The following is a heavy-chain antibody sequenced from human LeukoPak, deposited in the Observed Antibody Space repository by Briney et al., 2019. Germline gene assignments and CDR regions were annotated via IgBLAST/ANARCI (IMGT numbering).Heavy chain of an antibody. D-gene: IGHD3-22*01. CDR3: ARGRVVVPDY. J-gene: IGHJ4*02. V-gene: IGHV4-38-2*02. CDR2: IYHSGST. Sequence: PSETLSPTCTVSGYSISSGYYWGWIRQPPGKGLEWIGSIYHSGSTYYNPSPKSRVTISVDTSKNQFSLKLSSVTAADTAVYYCARGRVVVPDYWGQGTLVTVSS. CDR1: GYSISSGYY.